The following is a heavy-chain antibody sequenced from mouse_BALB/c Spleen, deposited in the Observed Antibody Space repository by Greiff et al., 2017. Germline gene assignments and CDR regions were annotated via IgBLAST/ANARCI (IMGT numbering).Heavy chain of an antibody. CDR2: IDPENGNT. J-gene: IGHJ3*01. Sequence: EVQLQQSGAELVRPGALVKLSCKASGFNIKDYYMHWVKQRPEQGLEWIGWIDPENGNTIYDPKFQGKASITADTSSNTAYLQLSSLTSEDTAVYYCARGDYDGAWFAYWGQGTLVTVSA. V-gene: IGHV14-1*02. CDR1: GFNIKDYY. D-gene: IGHD2-4*01. CDR3: ARGDYDGAWFAY.